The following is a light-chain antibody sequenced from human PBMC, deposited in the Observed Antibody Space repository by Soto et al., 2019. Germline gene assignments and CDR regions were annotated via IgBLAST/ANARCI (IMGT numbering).Light chain of an antibody. CDR1: QDIRTS. CDR2: GAS. Sequence: DIQMTQSPSSLSASVGARVSITCQASQDIRTSLSWFQQKPGRAPQLLIYGASYTETGVPSRFTRSECGTDLTCTISSLPPDDIGTYYCPQCDNHPPFSFGPGTKVDIK. V-gene: IGKV1-33*01. CDR3: PQCDNHPPFS. J-gene: IGKJ3*01.